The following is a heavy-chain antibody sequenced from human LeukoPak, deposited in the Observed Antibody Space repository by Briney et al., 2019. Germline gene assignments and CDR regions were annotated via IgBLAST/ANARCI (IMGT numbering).Heavy chain of an antibody. CDR3: ARLSERWEMATIYGEGIKAYYFDY. CDR1: GGSISSSSYY. V-gene: IGHV4-39*01. Sequence: SETLSLTCTVYGGSISSSSYYWGWIRQPPGKGLEWIGSIYYSGSTYYNPSLKSRVTISVDTSKNQFSLKLSSVTAADTAVYYCARLSERWEMATIYGEGIKAYYFDYWGQGTLVTVSS. CDR2: IYYSGST. J-gene: IGHJ4*02. D-gene: IGHD5-24*01.